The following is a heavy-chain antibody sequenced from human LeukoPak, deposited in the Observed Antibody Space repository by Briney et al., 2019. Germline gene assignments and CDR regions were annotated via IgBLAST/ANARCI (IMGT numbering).Heavy chain of an antibody. V-gene: IGHV3-30*02. J-gene: IGHJ4*02. CDR2: IRYDGSKR. CDR3: ARGFCSDTNICYKEMATILPDY. Sequence: GGSLRLSCAASGFSFSNYGMHWVRQAPGKGLEWVAFIRYDGSKRYYADSVKGRFTSSRDSSKNTVHLQMNSLRGEDTAVYYCARGFCSDTNICYKEMATILPDYWGQGTLVTVSS. CDR1: GFSFSNYG. D-gene: IGHD5-24*01.